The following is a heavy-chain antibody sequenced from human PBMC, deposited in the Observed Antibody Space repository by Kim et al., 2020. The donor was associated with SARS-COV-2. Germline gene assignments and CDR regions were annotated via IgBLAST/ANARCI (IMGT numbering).Heavy chain of an antibody. Sequence: LKSRVTISGDTSKSQFSLKLSSVTAADAAVYYCARDPLGIAAAGTGWFDPWGQGTLVTVSS. CDR3: ARDPLGIAAAGTGWFDP. V-gene: IGHV4-31*02. J-gene: IGHJ5*02. D-gene: IGHD6-13*01.